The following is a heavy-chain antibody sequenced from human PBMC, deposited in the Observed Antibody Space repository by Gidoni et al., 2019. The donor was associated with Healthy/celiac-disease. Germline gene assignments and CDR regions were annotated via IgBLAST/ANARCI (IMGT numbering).Heavy chain of an antibody. Sequence: QLQLQESGPGLVKPSETLSLTCTVSGGSISSSSYYWGWIRQPPGKGLEWIGSIYYSGSTYYNTSLKSRVTISVDTSKNQFSLKLSSVTAADTAVYYCARSSGYYFGYWGQGTLVTVSS. CDR1: GGSISSSSYY. J-gene: IGHJ4*02. CDR3: ARSSGYYFGY. D-gene: IGHD3-22*01. V-gene: IGHV4-39*01. CDR2: IYYSGST.